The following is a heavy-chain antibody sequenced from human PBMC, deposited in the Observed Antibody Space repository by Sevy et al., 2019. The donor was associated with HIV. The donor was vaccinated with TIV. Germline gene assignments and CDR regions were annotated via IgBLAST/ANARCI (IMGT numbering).Heavy chain of an antibody. CDR2: ISSSSSTI. V-gene: IGHV3-48*02. D-gene: IGHD2-15*01. CDR3: ARDKPVWGVVAALHGMDV. Sequence: GGSLRLSCAASGFTFSSYSMNWVRQAPGKGLEWVSYISSSSSTIYYADSVKGRFTISRDNAKNSLYLQMNSLRDEDTAVHYCARDKPVWGVVAALHGMDVWGQGTTVTVSS. CDR1: GFTFSSYS. J-gene: IGHJ6*02.